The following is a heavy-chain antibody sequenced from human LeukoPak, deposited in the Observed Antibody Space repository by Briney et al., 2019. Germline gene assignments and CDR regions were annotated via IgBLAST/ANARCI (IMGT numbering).Heavy chain of an antibody. V-gene: IGHV4-59*01. CDR3: ARVASGPDSSGYQFDY. CDR1: GGSFSGYY. CDR2: IYYSGST. D-gene: IGHD3-22*01. J-gene: IGHJ4*02. Sequence: SETLSLTCAVYGGSFSGYYWSWIRQPPGKGLEWIGYIYYSGSTNYKSSLKSRVTISVDTSKNQFSLKLSSVTAADTAVYYCARVASGPDSSGYQFDYWGQGTLVTVSS.